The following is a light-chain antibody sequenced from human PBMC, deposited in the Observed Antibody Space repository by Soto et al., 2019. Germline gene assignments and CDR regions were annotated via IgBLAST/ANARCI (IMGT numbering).Light chain of an antibody. J-gene: IGKJ3*01. CDR2: AAS. V-gene: IGKV3-11*01. Sequence: EIVLTQSPATLSLSPGERATLSCRASQSVSSYLAWYQQKPGQRPRLLVYAASKRATGIPARFSGSGSGTHFTITISSLEPEDFAVYYCHQRSNWPLFAFGPGSKVDLK. CDR1: QSVSSY. CDR3: HQRSNWPLFA.